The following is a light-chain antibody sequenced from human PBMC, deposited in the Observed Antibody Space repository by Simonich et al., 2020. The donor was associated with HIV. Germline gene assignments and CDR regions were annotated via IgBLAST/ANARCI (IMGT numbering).Light chain of an antibody. CDR2: GAS. J-gene: IGKJ4*01. CDR1: QSVSSN. V-gene: IGKV3-15*01. CDR3: QQYNNWPPLT. Sequence: EIVMTQSPATLSVSPGERATLSCRASQSVSSNLAWHQQKPGQAPRLLIYGASTRATGIPARFSGSGSGTEFTLTISSMQSEHFAVYYCQQYNNWPPLTFGGGTKVEIK.